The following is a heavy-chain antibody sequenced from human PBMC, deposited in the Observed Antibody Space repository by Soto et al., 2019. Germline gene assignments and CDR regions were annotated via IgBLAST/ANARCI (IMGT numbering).Heavy chain of an antibody. J-gene: IGHJ4*02. Sequence: SETLSLTCTPSGGSISSGGYSWSWIRQPPGKGLEWIGYIYHSGSTYYNPSLKSRVTISVDRSKNQFSLKLSSVTAADTAVYYCARGGGSWEFDYWGQGTLVTVSS. V-gene: IGHV4-30-2*01. CDR2: IYHSGST. CDR3: ARGGGSWEFDY. D-gene: IGHD2-15*01. CDR1: GGSISSGGYS.